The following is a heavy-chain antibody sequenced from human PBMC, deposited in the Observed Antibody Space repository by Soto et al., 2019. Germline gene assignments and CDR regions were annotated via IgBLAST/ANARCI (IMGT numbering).Heavy chain of an antibody. CDR3: ARDSLDIAAAGTI. CDR1: GFTFSSYS. D-gene: IGHD6-13*01. V-gene: IGHV3-21*01. Sequence: KSGGSLRLSCAASGFTFSSYSMNWVRQAPGKGLEWVSSISSSSSYIYYADSVKGRFTISRDNAKNSLYLQMNSLRAEDTAVYYCARDSLDIAAAGTIWGQGTLVTVSS. J-gene: IGHJ4*02. CDR2: ISSSSSYI.